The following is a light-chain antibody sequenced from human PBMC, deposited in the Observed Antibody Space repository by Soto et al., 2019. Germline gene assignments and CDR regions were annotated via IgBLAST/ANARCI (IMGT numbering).Light chain of an antibody. Sequence: DLQMTQSPSSLSASVGARVSITCQASQDIRTSLSWFQYKPGRAPKLLIYGASYLETGVPSRFRGSGSGTDFTFTITSLQPEDIATYYCQHYNNLPPVTFGPGTIVDIK. CDR1: QDIRTS. V-gene: IGKV1-33*01. J-gene: IGKJ3*01. CDR2: GAS. CDR3: QHYNNLPPVT.